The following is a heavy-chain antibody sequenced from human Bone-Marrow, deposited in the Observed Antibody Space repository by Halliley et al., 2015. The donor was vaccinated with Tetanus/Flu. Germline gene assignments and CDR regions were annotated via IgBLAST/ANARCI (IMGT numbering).Heavy chain of an antibody. V-gene: IGHV5-51*01. D-gene: IGHD4-17*01. J-gene: IGHJ6*02. CDR3: TRRDGRTVNEATYSYHYPLDV. Sequence: EVQLVQSGAEVKKPGESLKISCKGSGYNFNGYWIGWVRLTPGKGLEWMGIIYPGDSDTRYSPSFQGQVTISVDMSISTAYLQWSSLKTSDTAIYYCTRRDGRTVNEATYSYHYPLDVWGQGTTVTVSS. CDR1: GYNFNGYW. CDR2: IYPGDSDT.